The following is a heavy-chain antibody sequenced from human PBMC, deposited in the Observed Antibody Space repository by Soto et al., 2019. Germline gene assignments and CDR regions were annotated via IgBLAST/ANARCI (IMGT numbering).Heavy chain of an antibody. J-gene: IGHJ4*02. D-gene: IGHD4-17*01. CDR1: GFTFTTYA. Sequence: EVQLLESGGGLVQPGGSLRLSCAASGFTFTTYAMTWVRQAPGKGLEWVSAVTDSGGRTYYADSVKGRFTISRDNSKNTLFLQMSSLRAEDTAVYYCARRRDYGDFLFDNWGQGTLVTVSS. CDR3: ARRRDYGDFLFDN. CDR2: VTDSGGRT. V-gene: IGHV3-23*01.